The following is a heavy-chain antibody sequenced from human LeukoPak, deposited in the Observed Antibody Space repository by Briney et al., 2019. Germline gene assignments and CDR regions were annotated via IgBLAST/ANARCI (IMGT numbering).Heavy chain of an antibody. J-gene: IGHJ4*02. CDR2: ISSSGADT. CDR1: GFTFSSYA. V-gene: IGHV3-23*01. Sequence: PGGSLRLSCAASGFTFSSYAMTWVRQAPGKGVEWVSGISSSGADTYYEDSVMGRFTSSRDNSKNTLFLQMNSLRAEDTAVYYCAKGIMGLSCSSTSCYEIDYWGQGTLVTVSS. CDR3: AKGIMGLSCSSTSCYEIDY. D-gene: IGHD2-2*01.